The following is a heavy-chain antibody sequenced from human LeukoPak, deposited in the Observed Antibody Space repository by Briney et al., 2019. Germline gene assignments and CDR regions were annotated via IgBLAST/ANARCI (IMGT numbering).Heavy chain of an antibody. D-gene: IGHD6-19*01. Sequence: PSETLSLTCAVYGGSFSGYYWSWIRQPPGKGLEWIGEINHSGSTNYNPSLKSRVTISVDTSKNQFSLKLSSVTAADTAVYYCASDPTLYSSGWYGNGAFDIWGQGTMVTVSS. J-gene: IGHJ3*02. CDR2: INHSGST. CDR3: ASDPTLYSSGWYGNGAFDI. V-gene: IGHV4-34*01. CDR1: GGSFSGYY.